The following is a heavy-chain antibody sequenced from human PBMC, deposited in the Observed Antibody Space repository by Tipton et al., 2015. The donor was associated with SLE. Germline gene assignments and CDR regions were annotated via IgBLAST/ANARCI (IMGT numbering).Heavy chain of an antibody. D-gene: IGHD1-26*01. Sequence: TLSLTCAVYGGSFSGYYWSWIRQPPGKGLEWIGEINHSGSTNYKPSLKSRVTISVDTSKNQFSLKLSSVTAADTAVYYCARSYSGSYFGNWGQGTLVTVSS. CDR3: ARSYSGSYFGN. V-gene: IGHV4-34*01. CDR1: GGSFSGYY. J-gene: IGHJ4*02. CDR2: INHSGST.